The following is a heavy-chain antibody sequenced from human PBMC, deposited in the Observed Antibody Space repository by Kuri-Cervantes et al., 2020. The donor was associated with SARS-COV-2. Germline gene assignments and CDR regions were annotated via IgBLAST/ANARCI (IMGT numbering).Heavy chain of an antibody. J-gene: IGHJ4*02. CDR3: AWTDSTPRGYYDGSGWVSFDV. CDR1: GYTFTSYG. CDR2: ISAYNGNT. Sequence: ASVKVSCKASGYTFTSYGISWVRQAPGQGLEWMGWISAYNGNTNYAQKLQGRVTMTTDTSTDTAYMELPSLRSEDTAVYYCAWTDSTPRGYYDGSGWVSFDVWGRGTLVTVSS. V-gene: IGHV1-18*01. D-gene: IGHD3-22*01.